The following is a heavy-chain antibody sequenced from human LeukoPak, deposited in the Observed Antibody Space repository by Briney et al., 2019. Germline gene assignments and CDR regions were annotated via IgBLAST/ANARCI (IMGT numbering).Heavy chain of an antibody. J-gene: IGHJ4*02. CDR1: GFTFSSYG. CDR3: AKEASGIVVVPPFDY. Sequence: PGGSLRLSCAASGFTFSSYGMHWVRQAPGKGLEWVAVIWYDGSNKYYADSVKGRFTISRDNSKNTLYLQMNSLRAEDTAVYYCAKEASGIVVVPPFDYWGQGTLVTVSS. V-gene: IGHV3-30*02. D-gene: IGHD3-22*01. CDR2: IWYDGSNK.